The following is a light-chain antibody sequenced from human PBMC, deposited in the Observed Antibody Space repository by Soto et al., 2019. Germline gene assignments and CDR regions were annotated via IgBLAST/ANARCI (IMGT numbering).Light chain of an antibody. CDR1: QSVSSY. V-gene: IGKV3-11*01. J-gene: IGKJ1*01. Sequence: EIVLTQSPATLSLSPGERATLSCRASQSVSSYLAWYQQKPGQAPRLLIYDASNRATGIPARFSASGSGTDFTLTISSLEPEDFAVYYCQQRGTFGQGTKV. CDR3: QQRGT. CDR2: DAS.